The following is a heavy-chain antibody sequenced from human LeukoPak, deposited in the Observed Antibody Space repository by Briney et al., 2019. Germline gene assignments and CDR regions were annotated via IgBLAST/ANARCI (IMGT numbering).Heavy chain of an antibody. J-gene: IGHJ4*02. CDR3: AREDSVSSGYYYHY. Sequence: SVKVSCKASGGTFSSYAISWVRQAPGQGLEWMGRIIPILGIANYAQKFQGRVTITADKSTSTAYMELSSLRSEDTAVYYCAREDSVSSGYYYHYWGQGTLVTVSS. CDR2: IIPILGIA. D-gene: IGHD3-22*01. CDR1: GGTFSSYA. V-gene: IGHV1-69*04.